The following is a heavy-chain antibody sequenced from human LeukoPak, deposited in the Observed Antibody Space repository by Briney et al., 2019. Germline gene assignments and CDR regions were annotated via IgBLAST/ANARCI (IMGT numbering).Heavy chain of an antibody. J-gene: IGHJ4*02. Sequence: SETLSLTCAVYGGSFSGYYWSWIRQPPGRGLEWIGEINHSGSTNYNPSLKSRVTISVDTSKNQFSLKLSSVTAADTAVYYCARVQMTSGWPYYFDYWGQGTLVTVSS. CDR3: ARVQMTSGWPYYFDY. D-gene: IGHD6-19*01. CDR1: GGSFSGYY. V-gene: IGHV4-34*01. CDR2: INHSGST.